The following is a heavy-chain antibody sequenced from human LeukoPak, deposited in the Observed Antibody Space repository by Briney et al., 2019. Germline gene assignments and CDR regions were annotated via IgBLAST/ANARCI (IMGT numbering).Heavy chain of an antibody. CDR3: AKGLTWDSTSCSD. Sequence: GGSLRLSCAASGFSFSSYAMSWVRQAPGKGLEWVSAIVGSGGNMYYADSVKGRFTISRDNFKSTLYLQMNSLRAEDTAFYYCAKGLTWDSTSCSDWGQGTLDTVSS. V-gene: IGHV3-23*01. CDR2: IVGSGGNM. CDR1: GFSFSSYA. J-gene: IGHJ4*02. D-gene: IGHD2-2*01.